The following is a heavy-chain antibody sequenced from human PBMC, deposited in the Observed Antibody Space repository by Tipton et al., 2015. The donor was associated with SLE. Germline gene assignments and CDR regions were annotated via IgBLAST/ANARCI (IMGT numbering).Heavy chain of an antibody. CDR1: GGSISSNW. V-gene: IGHV4-28*01. CDR3: ARKHQGAFDI. CDR2: IYYSGST. J-gene: IGHJ3*02. Sequence: LRLSCTVSGGSISSNWWGWIRQPPGKGLAWIGYIYYSGSTYYNPTLKSRVTMSVDTSKNQFSLKLSSVTAVDTAVNYCARKHQGAFDIWGQGTMVTVSS.